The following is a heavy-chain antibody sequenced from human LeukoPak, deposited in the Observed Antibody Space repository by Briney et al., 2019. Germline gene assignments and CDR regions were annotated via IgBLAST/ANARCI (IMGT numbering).Heavy chain of an antibody. D-gene: IGHD3-3*01. V-gene: IGHV1-18*01. Sequence: ASVKVSCKASGYTFTSYGISWVRQAPGQGLEWMGWISAYNGDTNHAQKLQGRVTMTTDTSTSTAYMELRSLRSDDTAVYYCARGVAAYYDFWSGYYTGGVYYMDVWGKGTTVTVSS. CDR2: ISAYNGDT. CDR3: ARGVAAYYDFWSGYYTGGVYYMDV. J-gene: IGHJ6*03. CDR1: GYTFTSYG.